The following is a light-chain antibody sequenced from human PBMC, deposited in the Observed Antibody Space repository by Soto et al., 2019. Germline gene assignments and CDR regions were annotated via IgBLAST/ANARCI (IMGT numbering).Light chain of an antibody. CDR2: DAS. Sequence: DIQMTQSPSILSVSVGDRVTITCRASQSISNSLAWYQQRPGTAPKLLIYDASSLESGVPSRFSGSGSGTEFTLTISSLQPDDFATYYCQQYYSYPWTFGQGTKVDIK. CDR3: QQYYSYPWT. CDR1: QSISNS. J-gene: IGKJ1*01. V-gene: IGKV1-5*01.